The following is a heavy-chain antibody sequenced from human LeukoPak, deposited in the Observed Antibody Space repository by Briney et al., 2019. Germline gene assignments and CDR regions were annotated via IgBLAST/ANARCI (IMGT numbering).Heavy chain of an antibody. V-gene: IGHV3-21*01. CDR2: ISSSSSYI. Sequence: GGSLRLSCAASGFTFSSYSMNWVRQAPGKGLEWVSSISSSSSYIYYAYSMKGRFTISRDNAKNSMYLQMNSLRAEDTAVYYCARDQSVVVTANFDYWGQGTLVTVSS. CDR1: GFTFSSYS. D-gene: IGHD2-21*02. J-gene: IGHJ4*02. CDR3: ARDQSVVVTANFDY.